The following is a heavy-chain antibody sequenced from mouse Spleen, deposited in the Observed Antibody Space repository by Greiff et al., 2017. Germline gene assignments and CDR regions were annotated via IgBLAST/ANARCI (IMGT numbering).Heavy chain of an antibody. CDR2: ISGGGSYT. J-gene: IGHJ2*01. V-gene: IGHV5-9-2*01. CDR1: GFTFSSYG. CDR3: ARQRGGNYLDY. Sequence: EVKLVESGGGLVKPGGSLKLSCAASGFTFSSYGMSWVRQTPEKRLEWVATISGGGSYTYYPDSVKGRFTISRDNAKNNLYLQMSSLRSEDTALYYCARQRGGNYLDYWGQGTTLTVSS. D-gene: IGHD1-1*02.